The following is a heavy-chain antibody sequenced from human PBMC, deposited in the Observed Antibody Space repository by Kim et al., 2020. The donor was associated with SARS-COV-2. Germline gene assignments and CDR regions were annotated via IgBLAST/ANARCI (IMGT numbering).Heavy chain of an antibody. J-gene: IGHJ4*02. CDR3: AKGEYYDFWSGVDY. CDR2: ISYDGSNK. V-gene: IGHV3-30*18. Sequence: GGSLRLSCAASGFTFSSYGMHWVRQAPGKGLEWVAVISYDGSNKYYADSVKGRFTISRDNSKNTLYLQMNSLRAEDTAVYYCAKGEYYDFWSGVDYWGQGTLVTVSS. D-gene: IGHD3-3*01. CDR1: GFTFSSYG.